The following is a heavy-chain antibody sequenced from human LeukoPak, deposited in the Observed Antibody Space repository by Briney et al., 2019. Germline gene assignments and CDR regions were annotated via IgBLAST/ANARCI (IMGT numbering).Heavy chain of an antibody. D-gene: IGHD6-13*01. V-gene: IGHV3-23*01. CDR2: ISGSGGST. Sequence: PGGSLRPSCAASGLTSSSYAMSWVRQAPGKWVGWDAAISGSGGSTYYADSVKGRFTISRENSKNTLYLQMNNLRAEDTAVYYCAKGGLRQQLVWARIYYFDYWGQGTLVTVSS. J-gene: IGHJ4*02. CDR1: GLTSSSYA. CDR3: AKGGLRQQLVWARIYYFDY.